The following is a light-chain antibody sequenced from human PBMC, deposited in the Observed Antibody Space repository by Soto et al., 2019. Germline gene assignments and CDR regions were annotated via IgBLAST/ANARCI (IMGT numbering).Light chain of an antibody. CDR3: QQYGSLRWT. V-gene: IGKV3-20*01. Sequence: EIVLTQSPGTLSLSPGDRSPPXWRASQSVSSSYLAWYQQKPGQAPRLLIYGASSRATGIPDRFSGSGSGTDFTLTISRLEPEDFAVYYCQQYGSLRWTFGQGTKVDIK. J-gene: IGKJ1*01. CDR1: QSVSSSY. CDR2: GAS.